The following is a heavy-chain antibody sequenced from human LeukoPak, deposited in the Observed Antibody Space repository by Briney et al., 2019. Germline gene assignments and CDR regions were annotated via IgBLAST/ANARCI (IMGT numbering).Heavy chain of an antibody. Sequence: ASVKVSCKASGYTFTSYYMHWVRQAPGQGLEWMGIINPSGGSTSYAQKFQGRVTITADESTSTAYMELSSLRSEDTAVYYCGSGPVPAAILYYYYYMDVWGKGTTVTVSS. D-gene: IGHD2-2*01. CDR2: INPSGGST. CDR1: GYTFTSYY. J-gene: IGHJ6*03. CDR3: GSGPVPAAILYYYYYMDV. V-gene: IGHV1-46*01.